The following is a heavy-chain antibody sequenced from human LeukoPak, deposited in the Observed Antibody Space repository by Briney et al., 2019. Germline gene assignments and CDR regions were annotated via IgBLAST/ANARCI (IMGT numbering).Heavy chain of an antibody. Sequence: QPGGSLRLSCAAYGFTVSINYMSWVRQAPGKGLEWVSVIYSGGSTYYADSVKGRFTISRDNSKNTLYLQMNSLRAEDTAVYYCARDFEMGIDYWGQGTLVTVSS. CDR3: ARDFEMGIDY. CDR2: IYSGGST. D-gene: IGHD7-27*01. CDR1: GFTVSINY. V-gene: IGHV3-66*01. J-gene: IGHJ4*02.